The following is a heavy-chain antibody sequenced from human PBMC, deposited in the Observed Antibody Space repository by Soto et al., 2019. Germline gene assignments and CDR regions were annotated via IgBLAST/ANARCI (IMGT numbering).Heavy chain of an antibody. CDR2: IYPGDSDS. J-gene: IGHJ4*02. V-gene: IGHV5-51*01. CDR3: AKHEGYCSTTTCSNFDY. D-gene: IGHD2-2*01. CDR1: GFTFTSYW. Sequence: GESLKISCKGSGFTFTSYWIAWVRQMPGKGLEWMGIIYPGDSDSSYSPSFQGQVTISADKSINTAYLHWSGLKASDTAIYYCAKHEGYCSTTTCSNFDYWGQGTLVTVSS.